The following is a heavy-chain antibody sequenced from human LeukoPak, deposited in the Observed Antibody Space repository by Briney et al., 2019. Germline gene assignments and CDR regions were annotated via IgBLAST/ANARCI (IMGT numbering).Heavy chain of an antibody. D-gene: IGHD3-10*01. Sequence: QTGGSLRLSCAASGFTFSSYGMSWVRQAPGKGLEWVSAISGSGGSTYYADSVKGRFTISRDNSKNTLYLQMNSLRAEDAAVYYCAKDLGVLPDYWGQGTLVTVSS. CDR3: AKDLGVLPDY. V-gene: IGHV3-23*01. J-gene: IGHJ4*02. CDR1: GFTFSSYG. CDR2: ISGSGGST.